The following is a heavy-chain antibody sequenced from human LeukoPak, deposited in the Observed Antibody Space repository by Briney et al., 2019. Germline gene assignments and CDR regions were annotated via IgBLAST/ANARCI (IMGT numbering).Heavy chain of an antibody. CDR3: ARAVWQHPFDY. D-gene: IGHD6-13*01. V-gene: IGHV4-39*07. J-gene: IGHJ4*02. CDR1: GGSISSSSYY. CDR2: IYYSGST. Sequence: SETLSLTCTVSGGSISSSSYYWGWIRQPPGKGLEWIGSIYYSGSTYYNPSLKSRVTISVDTSKNQFSLKLSSVTAADTAVYYCARAVWQHPFDYWGQGTLVTVSS.